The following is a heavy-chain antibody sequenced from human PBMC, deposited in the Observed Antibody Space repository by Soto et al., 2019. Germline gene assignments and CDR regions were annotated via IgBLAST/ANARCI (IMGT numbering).Heavy chain of an antibody. V-gene: IGHV3-13*04. J-gene: IGHJ4*02. CDR1: GFTFSSND. CDR3: ARFAVGQLYDY. D-gene: IGHD6-13*01. Sequence: EVQLVESGGGLVQPGGSLRLSCAASGFTFSSNDMHWVRQATGKGLEWVSAIGTAGDTYYPGSVKGRFTISRENAKNSLYLQMNSLRAGDTAVYYYARFAVGQLYDYWGQGTLVTVSS. CDR2: IGTAGDT.